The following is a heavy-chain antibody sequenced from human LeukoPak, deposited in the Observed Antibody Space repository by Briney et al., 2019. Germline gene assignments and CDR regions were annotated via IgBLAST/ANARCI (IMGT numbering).Heavy chain of an antibody. CDR1: GYTFTSYG. CDR3: ARRSLYYYDSSDPVDY. D-gene: IGHD3-22*01. Sequence: ASVKVSCKASGYTFTSYGIIWVRQAPGQGLEWMGWISAYNGNTNYAQKLQGRVTMTTDTSTSTAYMELRSLRSDDTAVYYCARRSLYYYDSSDPVDYWGQGTLVTVSS. J-gene: IGHJ4*02. V-gene: IGHV1-18*01. CDR2: ISAYNGNT.